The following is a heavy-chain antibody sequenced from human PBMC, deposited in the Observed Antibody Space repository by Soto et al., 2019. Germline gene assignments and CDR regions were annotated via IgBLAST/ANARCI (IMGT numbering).Heavy chain of an antibody. V-gene: IGHV5-51*07. J-gene: IGHJ5*02. CDR2: IFPSGSDT. Sequence: GESMKISCKSSGYRFTYYFNGLVHHMPGKGLEWMGIIFPSGSDTRYSPSFQGQVPISTDRSTSTVFLQWASLKAADTAVYFCARKDGNADVNWFDPWGQGTLVTVSS. CDR3: ARKDGNADVNWFDP. D-gene: IGHD2-8*01. CDR1: GYRFTYYF.